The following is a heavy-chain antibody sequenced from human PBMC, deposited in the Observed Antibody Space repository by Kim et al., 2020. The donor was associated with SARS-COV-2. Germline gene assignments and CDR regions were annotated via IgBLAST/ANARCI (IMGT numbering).Heavy chain of an antibody. CDR1: VFVFKNAW. D-gene: IGHD3-16*02. J-gene: IGHJ4*02. CDR2: IKSKSDGGTT. CDR3: TGDDYLWGTYRP. Sequence: GGSLRLSCEASVFVFKNAWMSWVRQAPGKGLEWFGRIKSKSDGGTTDYSAPVKGRFTISTDDPGNTLYLKVNSLNIVDTALYYCTGDDYLWGTYRPWGQGTLVTVSS. V-gene: IGHV3-15*07.